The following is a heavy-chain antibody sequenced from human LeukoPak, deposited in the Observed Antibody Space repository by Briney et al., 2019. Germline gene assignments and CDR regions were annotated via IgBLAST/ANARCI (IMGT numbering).Heavy chain of an antibody. Sequence: ASVTVSCTASGYTFTSYDINWVRQATGQGLEWMGWMNPNSGNTGYAQKFQGRVTMTRNTSISTAYMELSSLRSEDTAVYYCAREIAAAGTPGYYYYGMDVWGQGTTVTVSS. CDR2: MNPNSGNT. CDR3: AREIAAAGTPGYYYYGMDV. CDR1: GYTFTSYD. V-gene: IGHV1-8*01. J-gene: IGHJ6*02. D-gene: IGHD6-13*01.